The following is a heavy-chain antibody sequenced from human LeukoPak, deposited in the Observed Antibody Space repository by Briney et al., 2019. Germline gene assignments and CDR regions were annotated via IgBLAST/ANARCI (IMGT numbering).Heavy chain of an antibody. D-gene: IGHD3-22*01. V-gene: IGHV5-51*01. Sequence: GESLKISCKGSGYSFTSYWIGWVRQMPGKGLEWMGIIYPGDSDTRYSPSFQGQVTISADKSTSTAYLQWSSLKASDTAMYYCARQRYYYDSSGSYYMDVWGKGTTVTVSS. CDR1: GYSFTSYW. J-gene: IGHJ6*03. CDR3: ARQRYYYDSSGSYYMDV. CDR2: IYPGDSDT.